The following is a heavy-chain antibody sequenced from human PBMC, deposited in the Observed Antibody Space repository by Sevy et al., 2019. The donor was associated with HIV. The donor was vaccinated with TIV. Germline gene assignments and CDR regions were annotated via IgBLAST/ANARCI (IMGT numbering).Heavy chain of an antibody. V-gene: IGHV3-33*01. CDR1: GFTFSNYG. J-gene: IGHJ4*02. Sequence: GVSLRLSCAASGFTFSNYGMHWVRQAPGKGLEWVAVIWNDGSNKYYADSVKGQFTISRDNSKNTLYLQMNSLRVEDTAVYFCARGGDFNDRSAKRDFDYWGQGTLVTVSS. CDR3: ARGGDFNDRSAKRDFDY. CDR2: IWNDGSNK. D-gene: IGHD3-22*01.